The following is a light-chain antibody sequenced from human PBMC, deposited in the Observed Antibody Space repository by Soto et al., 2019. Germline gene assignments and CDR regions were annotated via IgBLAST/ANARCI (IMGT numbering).Light chain of an antibody. Sequence: DIQMTQFPSSLSASVGDRVTITCRASQSISSYLNWYQQKPGKAPKVLVYAVSSLESGVPSRFSGSASGTDFTLTISSLQPEDFATYYCQQGASLPYTFGPGTKLEI. CDR1: QSISSY. V-gene: IGKV1-39*01. CDR2: AVS. CDR3: QQGASLPYT. J-gene: IGKJ2*01.